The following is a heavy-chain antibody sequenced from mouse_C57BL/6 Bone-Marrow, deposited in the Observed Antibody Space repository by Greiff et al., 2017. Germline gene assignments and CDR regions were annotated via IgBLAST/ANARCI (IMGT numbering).Heavy chain of an antibody. CDR1: GYAFSSYW. CDR2: IYPGDGDT. V-gene: IGHV1-80*01. CDR3: AREGVYYYGSSYPLFAY. Sequence: VQLQQSGAELVKPGASVKISCKASGYAFSSYWMNWVKQRPGKGLEWIGQIYPGDGDTNYNGKFKGKATLTADKSSRTAYMQLSSLTSEDSAVYFCAREGVYYYGSSYPLFAYWGQGTLVTVSA. D-gene: IGHD1-1*01. J-gene: IGHJ3*01.